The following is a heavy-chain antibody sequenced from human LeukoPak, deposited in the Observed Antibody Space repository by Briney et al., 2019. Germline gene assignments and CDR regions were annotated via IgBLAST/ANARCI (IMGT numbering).Heavy chain of an antibody. D-gene: IGHD6-25*01. CDR3: ARTTSFTASGYDY. CDR2: MNPNSGDR. V-gene: IGHV1-8*03. J-gene: IGHJ4*02. CDR1: GYTFTTYH. Sequence: ASVKVSCRASGYTFTTYHINWVRQATGQGLEWMGWMNPNSGDRGYAQKFQGRVTITTDTSIGTAYMELSSLRSEDTAVYFCARTTSFTASGYDYWGQGTLVTVPS.